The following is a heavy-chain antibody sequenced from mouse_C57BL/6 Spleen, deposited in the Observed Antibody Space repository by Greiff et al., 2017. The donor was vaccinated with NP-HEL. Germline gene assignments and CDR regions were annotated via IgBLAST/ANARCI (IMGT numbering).Heavy chain of an antibody. CDR1: GYTFTSYW. Sequence: QVQLQQSGAELVMPGASVKLSCKASGYTFTSYWMHWVKQRPGQGLEWIGEIDPSDSYTNYNQKFKGKSTLTVDKSSSTAYMQLSSLTSEDSAVYYCAREGQLRLQFAYWGQGTLVTVSA. J-gene: IGHJ3*01. V-gene: IGHV1-69*01. D-gene: IGHD3-2*02. CDR2: IDPSDSYT. CDR3: AREGQLRLQFAY.